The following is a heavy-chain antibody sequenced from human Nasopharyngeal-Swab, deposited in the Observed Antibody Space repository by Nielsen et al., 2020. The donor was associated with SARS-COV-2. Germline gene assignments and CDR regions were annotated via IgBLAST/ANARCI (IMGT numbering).Heavy chain of an antibody. D-gene: IGHD6-13*01. V-gene: IGHV4-34*01. CDR2: INHSGST. J-gene: IGHJ6*03. Sequence: SKTLSLTCAVYGGSFSGYYWSWIRQPPGKGLEWIGEINHSGSTNYNPSLKSRVTISVATSKNQFSLKLSSVPAADTAVYYCARGISSSREYGHYYYSYIDVCGKGTTVTVSS. CDR3: ARGISSSREYGHYYYSYIDV. CDR1: GGSFSGYY.